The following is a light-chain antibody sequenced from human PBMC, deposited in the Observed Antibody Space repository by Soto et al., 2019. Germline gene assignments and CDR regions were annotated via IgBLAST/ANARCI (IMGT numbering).Light chain of an antibody. CDR3: QQSYSTPRT. V-gene: IGKV1-39*01. CDR1: RSVTTY. CDR2: NAS. Sequence: DLQMTQSPSSLSASVGDRVIINCRASRSVTTYLNWCQQKPGKAPKLLIYNASSLQTGVPSSFSGRGSGTDFTLTISSLQPEDFATYYCQQSYSTPRTFGQGTKVEIK. J-gene: IGKJ1*01.